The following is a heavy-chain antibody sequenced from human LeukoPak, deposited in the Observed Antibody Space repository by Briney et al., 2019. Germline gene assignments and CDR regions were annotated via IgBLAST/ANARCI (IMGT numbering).Heavy chain of an antibody. Sequence: GGSLRLSCAASGFTFSSYAMSWVRQAPGKGLEWVSAISGSGGSTYYAGSVKGRFTISRDNSKNTLYLQVNSLRAEDTAIYYCASLAAAGHRFDPWGQGILVTVSS. CDR1: GFTFSSYA. J-gene: IGHJ5*02. V-gene: IGHV3-23*01. D-gene: IGHD6-13*01. CDR2: ISGSGGST. CDR3: ASLAAAGHRFDP.